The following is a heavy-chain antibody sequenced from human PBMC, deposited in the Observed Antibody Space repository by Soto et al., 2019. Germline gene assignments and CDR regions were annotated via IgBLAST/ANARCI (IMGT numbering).Heavy chain of an antibody. D-gene: IGHD3-10*02. CDR1: GFTFSSYS. CDR3: ARVYVALYYYYYGMDV. CDR2: ISSSSSYI. J-gene: IGHJ6*02. Sequence: RRLSFAASGFTFSSYSMNWVRQAPGKGLEWVSSISSSSSYIYYADSVKGRFTISRDNAKNSLYLQMNSLRAEDTAVYYCARVYVALYYYYYGMDVWGQGTRVTVSS. V-gene: IGHV3-21*01.